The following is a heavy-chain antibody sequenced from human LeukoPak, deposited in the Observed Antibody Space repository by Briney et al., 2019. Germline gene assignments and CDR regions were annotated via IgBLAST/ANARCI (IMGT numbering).Heavy chain of an antibody. Sequence: PSETLSLTCTVSGGSISSGGYYWSWIRQHPGKGLEWIGYIYYSGSTYYNPSLKSRVTISVDTSKNQFSLKLSSATAADTAVYYCARVVHEMTTVTSWFDPWGQGTLVTVSS. D-gene: IGHD4-17*01. CDR3: ARVVHEMTTVTSWFDP. CDR2: IYYSGST. V-gene: IGHV4-31*03. J-gene: IGHJ5*02. CDR1: GGSISSGGYY.